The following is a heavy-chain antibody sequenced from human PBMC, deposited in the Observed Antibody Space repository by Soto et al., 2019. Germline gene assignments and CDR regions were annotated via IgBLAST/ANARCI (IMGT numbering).Heavy chain of an antibody. CDR3: ARGLDYYDSGGYPSFQD. CDR2: IIPIFGTA. D-gene: IGHD3-22*01. V-gene: IGHV1-69*12. CDR1: GDTFSTYA. Sequence: QVQLVQSGAEAKKPGSSVKVSCKASGDTFSTYAFTWVRQAPGQGLEWMGGIIPIFGTANYAQKFQGRVTITADESTSTAYMELSSLRFEDTAVYYCARGLDYYDSGGYPSFQDWGQGTLVTVSS. J-gene: IGHJ1*01.